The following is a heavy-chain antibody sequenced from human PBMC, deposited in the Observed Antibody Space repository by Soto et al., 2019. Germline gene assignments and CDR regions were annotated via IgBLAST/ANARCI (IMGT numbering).Heavy chain of an antibody. CDR1: GGSINSYR. CDR2: IYYTGST. V-gene: IGHV4-59*01. CDR3: ARMVVTAIQIYFDY. J-gene: IGHJ4*02. Sequence: SETLSLTCTVSGGSINSYRWSWIRQAPGKGLEWIGYIYYTGSTNYNPSLKSRVTISVDTSKNQFSLKLSPVTAADTAVYYCARMVVTAIQIYFDYWGQGTLVTVSS. D-gene: IGHD2-21*02.